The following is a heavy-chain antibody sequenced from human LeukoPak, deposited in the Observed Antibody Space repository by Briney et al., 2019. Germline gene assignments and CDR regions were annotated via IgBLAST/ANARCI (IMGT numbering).Heavy chain of an antibody. CDR3: ARPSGIPIGHYFDY. V-gene: IGHV3-66*02. CDR2: IYSGGST. CDR1: GFTVSSKY. Sequence: GGSLRLSCAASGFTVSSKYMSWVRQAPGKGLEWVSVIYSGGSTYCADSVKGRFTISRDNSKNTLYIQMNSLRAEDTAVYYCARPSGIPIGHYFDYWGQGTLVTVSS. D-gene: IGHD1-26*01. J-gene: IGHJ4*02.